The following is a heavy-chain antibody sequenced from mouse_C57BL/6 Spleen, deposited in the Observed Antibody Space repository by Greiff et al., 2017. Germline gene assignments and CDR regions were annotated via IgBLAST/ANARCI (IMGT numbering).Heavy chain of an antibody. CDR3: ARHHYGNPYYFDY. Sequence: VMLVESGPGLVAPSQSLSITCTVSGFSLTSYGVHWVRQPPGKGLEWLVVIWSDGSTTYNSALKSRLSISKDNSKSQVFVKMNSLQTDDTAMYYCARHHYGNPYYFDYWGQGTTLTVSS. CDR1: GFSLTSYG. CDR2: IWSDGST. J-gene: IGHJ2*01. V-gene: IGHV2-6-1*01. D-gene: IGHD2-1*01.